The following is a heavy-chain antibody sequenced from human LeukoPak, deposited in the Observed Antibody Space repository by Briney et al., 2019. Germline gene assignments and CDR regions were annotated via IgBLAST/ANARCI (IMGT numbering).Heavy chain of an antibody. CDR2: ISYDGSNK. CDR3: AREIPSITIFGRTDSMDV. V-gene: IGHV3-30*04. D-gene: IGHD3-3*01. Sequence: GGSLRLSCAASGFTFSSYAMHWVRQAPGKGLEWVADISYDGSNKYYADSVKGRFTISRDNSKNTLYLQINSLRAEDTAVYYCAREIPSITIFGRTDSMDVWGKGTTVTVSS. CDR1: GFTFSSYA. J-gene: IGHJ6*04.